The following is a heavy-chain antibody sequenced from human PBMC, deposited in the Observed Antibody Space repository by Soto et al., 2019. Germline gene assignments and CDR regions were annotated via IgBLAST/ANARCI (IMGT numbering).Heavy chain of an antibody. V-gene: IGHV3-43*01. CDR2: ISWDCGIT. Sequence: GGSLRLTCAASGFTFNAYTMHWVRLAPGKGLEWVSLISWDCGITYYGDSVKGRFTVSRDNSDNSLYLQMTSLRSDATAFYYCAKDSYDIMTGQKRYFDSWGQGTLVTVSS. CDR3: AKDSYDIMTGQKRYFDS. D-gene: IGHD3-9*01. CDR1: GFTFNAYT. J-gene: IGHJ4*02.